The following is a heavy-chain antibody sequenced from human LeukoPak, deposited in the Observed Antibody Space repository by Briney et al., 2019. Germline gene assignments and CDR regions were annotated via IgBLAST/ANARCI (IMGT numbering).Heavy chain of an antibody. CDR2: IYHSGST. CDR1: GYSISSGYY. Sequence: KPSETLSLTRAVSGYSISSGYYWGWIRQPPRKGLEWIGSIYHSGSTYYNPSLKSRVTISVDTSKNQFSLKLSSVTAADTAVYYCARRSSSWFPFDYWGQGTLVTVSS. CDR3: ARRSSSWFPFDY. V-gene: IGHV4-38-2*01. D-gene: IGHD6-13*01. J-gene: IGHJ4*02.